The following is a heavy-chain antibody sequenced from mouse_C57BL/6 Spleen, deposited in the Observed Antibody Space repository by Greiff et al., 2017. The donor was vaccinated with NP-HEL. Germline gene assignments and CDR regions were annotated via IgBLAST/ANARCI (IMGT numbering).Heavy chain of an antibody. CDR3: ARGNYGSSLYWYFDV. J-gene: IGHJ1*03. Sequence: EVHLVESGGGLVRPGGSLKLSCAASGFTFSDYGMHWVRQAPEKGLEWVAYISSGSSTIYYADTVKGRFTISRDNAKNTLFLQMTSLRSEDTAMYYCARGNYGSSLYWYFDVWGTGTTVTVSS. D-gene: IGHD1-1*01. V-gene: IGHV5-17*01. CDR1: GFTFSDYG. CDR2: ISSGSSTI.